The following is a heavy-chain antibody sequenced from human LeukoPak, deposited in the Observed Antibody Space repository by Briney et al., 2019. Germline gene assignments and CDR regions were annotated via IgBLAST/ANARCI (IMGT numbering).Heavy chain of an antibody. CDR3: ARRLPRGYCSGGSCFYFDY. CDR2: MNPNSGNT. Sequence: ASVKVSCKASGYTFTSYDINWVRQATGQGLEWMGWMNPNSGNTGYAQKFQGRVTMTRNTSISTAYMELSSLRSEDTAVYYCARRLPRGYCSGGSCFYFDYWGQGTLVTVSS. V-gene: IGHV1-8*01. CDR1: GYTFTSYD. J-gene: IGHJ4*02. D-gene: IGHD2-15*01.